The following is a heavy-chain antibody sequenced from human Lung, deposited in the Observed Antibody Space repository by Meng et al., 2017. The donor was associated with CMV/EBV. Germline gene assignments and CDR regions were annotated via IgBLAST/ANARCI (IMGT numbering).Heavy chain of an antibody. J-gene: IGHJ6*02. Sequence: SETLSLXXTVSGGSISSYYWSWIRQPPGKGLEWIGYIYYSGSTNYNPSLKSRVTISVDTSKNQFSLKLSSVTAADTAVYYCARGGYYDFWSGYSYYYYYGMDVWGQGXTVXVSS. D-gene: IGHD3-3*01. CDR3: ARGGYYDFWSGYSYYYYYGMDV. CDR2: IYYSGST. V-gene: IGHV4-59*01. CDR1: GGSISSYY.